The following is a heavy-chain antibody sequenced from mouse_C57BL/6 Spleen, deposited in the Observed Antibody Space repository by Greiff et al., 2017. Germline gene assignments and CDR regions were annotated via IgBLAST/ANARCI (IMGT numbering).Heavy chain of an antibody. D-gene: IGHD2-4*01. CDR2: IWSGGST. V-gene: IGHV2-2*01. CDR3: ARDRNYDYDGFAY. J-gene: IGHJ3*01. Sequence: QVQLKQSGPGLVQPSQSLSITCTASGFSLTGYGVHWVRQSPGKGLEWLGVIWSGGSTDDNADFISRLSISNDNYKSQVFFKMNSLQADDTAIYYCARDRNYDYDGFAYWGQGTLVTVSA. CDR1: GFSLTGYG.